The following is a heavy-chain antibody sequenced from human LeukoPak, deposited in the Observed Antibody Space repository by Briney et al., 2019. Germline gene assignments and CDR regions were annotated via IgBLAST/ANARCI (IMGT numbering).Heavy chain of an antibody. V-gene: IGHV3-30*14. CDR3: ARNTRLRIQSQGAFDI. Sequence: GGSLRLSCAASGFTFSSYAMHWVRQAPGKGLEWVAVISYDGSNKYYADSVKGRFTISRDNSKNTLYLQMNSLRAEDTAVYYCARNTRLRIQSQGAFDIWGQGTMVTVSS. CDR2: ISYDGSNK. J-gene: IGHJ3*02. D-gene: IGHD5-18*01. CDR1: GFTFSSYA.